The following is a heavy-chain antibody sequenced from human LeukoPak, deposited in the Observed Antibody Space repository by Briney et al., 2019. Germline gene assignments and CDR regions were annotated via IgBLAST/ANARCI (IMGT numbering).Heavy chain of an antibody. Sequence: GGSLRLSCAASGFTFSSYGMHWVRQAPGKGLEWVAFIRYDGSNKYYADSVKGRFTISRDNSKNTLYLQMNSLRAEDTAVYYCAKLGIVVVPAAPPFDYWGQGTLVTVSS. D-gene: IGHD2-2*01. CDR1: GFTFSSYG. J-gene: IGHJ4*02. CDR2: IRYDGSNK. CDR3: AKLGIVVVPAAPPFDY. V-gene: IGHV3-30*02.